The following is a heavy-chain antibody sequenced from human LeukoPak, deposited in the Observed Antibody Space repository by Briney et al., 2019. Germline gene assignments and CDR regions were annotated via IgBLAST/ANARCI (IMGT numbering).Heavy chain of an antibody. Sequence: GGSLRLSCTASGFTFGDYAMSWVRQAPGKGLEWVGFIRSKAYGGTTEYAASVKGRFTISRDDSKSIAYLQMNSLKTEDTAVYYCTRAINRQSTMIVVVIGEEDAFDIWGQGTMVTVSS. CDR2: IRSKAYGGTT. CDR1: GFTFGDYA. V-gene: IGHV3-49*04. CDR3: TRAINRQSTMIVVVIGEEDAFDI. D-gene: IGHD3-22*01. J-gene: IGHJ3*02.